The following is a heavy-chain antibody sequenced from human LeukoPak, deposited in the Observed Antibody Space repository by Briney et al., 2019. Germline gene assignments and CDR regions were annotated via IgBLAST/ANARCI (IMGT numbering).Heavy chain of an antibody. CDR2: TYYRSKWYN. V-gene: IGHV6-1*01. D-gene: IGHD6-19*01. CDR1: GDSVSSNSAA. Sequence: QSQTLSLTCAISGDSVSSNSAAWNWIRQSPSRGLEWLGRTYYRSKWYNDYAVSVKSRITINPDTSKNQFSLQLNSVTPEDTAVYYCARALMYSSGNYYYYGMDVWGQGTTVTVSS. CDR3: ARALMYSSGNYYYYGMDV. J-gene: IGHJ6*02.